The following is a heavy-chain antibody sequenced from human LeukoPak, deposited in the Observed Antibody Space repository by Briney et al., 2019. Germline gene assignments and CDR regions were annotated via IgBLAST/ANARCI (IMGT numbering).Heavy chain of an antibody. CDR3: ARVAPPLHYGALDY. J-gene: IGHJ4*02. D-gene: IGHD4-17*01. V-gene: IGHV4-59*01. CDR2: IYYSGST. Sequence: SETLSLTCTVSGGSISSNYWSWIRQPPGKGLEWIGYIYYSGSTNYNPSLKSRVTISVDTSKNQFSLKLSSVTAADTAVYYCARVAPPLHYGALDYWGQGTLVTVSS. CDR1: GGSISSNY.